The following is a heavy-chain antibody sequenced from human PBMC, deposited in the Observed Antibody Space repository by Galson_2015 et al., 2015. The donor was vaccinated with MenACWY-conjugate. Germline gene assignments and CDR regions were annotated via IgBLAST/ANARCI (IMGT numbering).Heavy chain of an antibody. J-gene: IGHJ6*02. D-gene: IGHD1-26*01. CDR1: GYTFTGYY. CDR2: INPNSGGT. V-gene: IGHV1-2*04. CDR3: ARGSGSPYYYYGMDV. Sequence: SVKVSCKASGYTFTGYYMHWVRQAPGQGLEWMGWINPNSGGTNYAQKFQGWVTMTRDTSISTAYMELSRLRSDDTAVYYCARGSGSPYYYYGMDVWGQGTTGTVSS.